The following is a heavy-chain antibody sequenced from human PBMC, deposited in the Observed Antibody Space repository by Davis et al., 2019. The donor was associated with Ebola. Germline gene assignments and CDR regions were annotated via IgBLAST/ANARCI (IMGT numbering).Heavy chain of an antibody. J-gene: IGHJ4*02. V-gene: IGHV3-73*01. Sequence: GESLKISCAASGFTFSSYAMHWVRQASGKGLEWVGRIRSKANSYATAYAASVKGRFTISRDDSKNTAYLQMNSLKTEDTAVYYCTRTYGVGVDYWGQGTLVTVSS. CDR3: TRTYGVGVDY. CDR1: GFTFSSYA. CDR2: IRSKANSYAT. D-gene: IGHD4-17*01.